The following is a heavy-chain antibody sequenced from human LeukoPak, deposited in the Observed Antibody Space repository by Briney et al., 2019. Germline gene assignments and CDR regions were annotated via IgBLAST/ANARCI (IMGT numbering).Heavy chain of an antibody. Sequence: PGGSLRLSCAASGFTVSSNYMSWVRQAPGKGLEWVSVIYSGGSTYSADSVKGRFTISRDNSKNTPYLQMNSLRAEDTAVYYCARVNLRRSGDAFDIWGQGTMVTVSS. J-gene: IGHJ3*02. CDR3: ARVNLRRSGDAFDI. D-gene: IGHD3-10*01. CDR2: IYSGGST. CDR1: GFTVSSNY. V-gene: IGHV3-53*01.